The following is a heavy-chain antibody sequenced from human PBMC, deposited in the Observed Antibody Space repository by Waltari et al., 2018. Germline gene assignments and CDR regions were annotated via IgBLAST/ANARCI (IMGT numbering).Heavy chain of an antibody. CDR3: ASSTAQPWTKGGLDN. V-gene: IGHV3-53*02. J-gene: IGHJ4*02. CDR2: VYTGGST. Sequence: DVQLVETGGGLIQPGGSLKLSCAASGFIVNHNSMSRVRQAPGKGLKWVSIVYTGGSTYYADFVKGRFTISRDSSKNTLYLQMNDLRAEDTAVYYCASSTAQPWTKGGLDNWGQGTLVIVSS. CDR1: GFIVNHNS. D-gene: IGHD5-18*01.